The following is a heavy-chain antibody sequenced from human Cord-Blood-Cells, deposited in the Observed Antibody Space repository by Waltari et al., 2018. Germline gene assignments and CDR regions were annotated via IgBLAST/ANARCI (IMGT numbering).Heavy chain of an antibody. V-gene: IGHV4-38-2*01. Sequence: QVQLQESGPGLVKPSETLSLTCAVSGYPISSGYYWGWIRQPPGKGLEWIGSIYHSGSTYYNPSLKSRVTISVDTSKNQFSLKLSSVTAADTAVYYCARGGLPVLFYWGQGTLVTVSS. J-gene: IGHJ4*02. CDR2: IYHSGST. D-gene: IGHD3-16*01. CDR3: ARGGLPVLFY. CDR1: GYPISSGYY.